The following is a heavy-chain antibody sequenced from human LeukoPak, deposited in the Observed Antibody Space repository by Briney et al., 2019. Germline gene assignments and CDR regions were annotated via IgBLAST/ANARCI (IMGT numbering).Heavy chain of an antibody. CDR1: GFSFSSYW. D-gene: IGHD2-15*01. CDR3: AKDLSMGYCSGGSCGGIDY. J-gene: IGHJ4*02. V-gene: IGHV3-7*01. CDR2: IKEDGSAR. Sequence: PGGSVRLSCAASGFSFSSYWMIWVRQAPGKGPEWVANIKEDGSARYYVDSVKGRFTISRDNSKNTLYLQMNSLRAEDTAVDYCAKDLSMGYCSGGSCGGIDYWGQGTLVTVSS.